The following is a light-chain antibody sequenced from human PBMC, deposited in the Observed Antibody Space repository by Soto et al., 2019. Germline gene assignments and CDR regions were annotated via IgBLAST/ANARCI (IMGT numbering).Light chain of an antibody. J-gene: IGLJ3*02. V-gene: IGLV2-23*01. Sequence: QSALTQPASVSGSPGQSITISCTGTSSGAGNYNFVSWYQQHPGKAPKVIIYEDSTRPSGVSNRISGSKSGNTASLTISGLQAEDEADYYCCSYAGSSTPWVFGGGTKLTVL. CDR3: CSYAGSSTPWV. CDR1: SSGAGNYNF. CDR2: EDS.